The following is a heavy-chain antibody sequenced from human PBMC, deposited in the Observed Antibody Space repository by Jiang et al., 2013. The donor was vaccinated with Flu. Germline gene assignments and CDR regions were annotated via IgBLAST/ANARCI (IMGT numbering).Heavy chain of an antibody. Sequence: ETLSLTCTVSGGSITSTTHYWAWIRQPPGKGLEWIGSMFYDGGTYSNPSLKSRVTISVDTSKTQLSLKLSSVTAADTAMYYCARHGGPYDPLDYWGQGTLVTVSS. CDR3: ARHGGPYDPLDY. J-gene: IGHJ4*02. CDR2: MFYDGGT. V-gene: IGHV4-39*01. CDR1: GGSITSTTHY. D-gene: IGHD2-21*01.